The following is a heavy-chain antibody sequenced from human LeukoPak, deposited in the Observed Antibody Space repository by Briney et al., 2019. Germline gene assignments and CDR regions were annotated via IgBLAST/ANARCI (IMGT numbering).Heavy chain of an antibody. V-gene: IGHV4-39*07. Sequence: SETLSLTCTVSGGSISSSSYYWGWIRQPPGKGLEWIGSIYYSGSTYYNPSLKSRVTISVDTSKNQFSLKLSSVTAADTAVYYCARVGRSSWYDFDYWGQGTLVTVSS. D-gene: IGHD6-13*01. CDR3: ARVGRSSWYDFDY. CDR1: GGSISSSSYY. CDR2: IYYSGST. J-gene: IGHJ4*02.